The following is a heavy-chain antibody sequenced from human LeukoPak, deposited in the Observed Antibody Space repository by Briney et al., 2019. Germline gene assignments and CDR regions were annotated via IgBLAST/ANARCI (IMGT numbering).Heavy chain of an antibody. CDR3: ARGVYGYFNDALDI. Sequence: SQTLSLTCAVSGGSISSGGYSWSWIRQPPGKGLEWIGYIYHSGSTYYNPSLKSRVTISVDRSKNQFSLKLSSVTAADTAVYYCARGVYGYFNDALDIWGQGTMVTVSS. J-gene: IGHJ3*02. D-gene: IGHD5-18*01. V-gene: IGHV4-30-2*01. CDR1: GGSISSGGYS. CDR2: IYHSGST.